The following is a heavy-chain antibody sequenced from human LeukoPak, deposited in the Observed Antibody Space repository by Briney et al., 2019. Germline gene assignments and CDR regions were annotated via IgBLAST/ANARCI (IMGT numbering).Heavy chain of an antibody. CDR2: IYTGGST. V-gene: IGHV3-66*02. J-gene: IGHJ6*02. CDR3: ARGFGKVAANVLGGYTMDV. D-gene: IGHD6-6*01. Sequence: QPGVSLSLSCAASGFTVNSNYMSWVRQAPGKGLEWVSLIYTGGSTYYADSVKGRFTISRDNSKNTLYLQMNSLRPEDTAVYHCARGFGKVAANVLGGYTMDVWGQGTTVTVSS. CDR1: GFTVNSNY.